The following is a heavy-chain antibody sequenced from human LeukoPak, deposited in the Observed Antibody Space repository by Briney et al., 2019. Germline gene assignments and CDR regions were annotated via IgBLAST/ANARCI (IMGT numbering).Heavy chain of an antibody. Sequence: ASVKVSCKASGYTFTSYGISWVRQAPGQGLEWMGWISAYNGNTNYAQKLQGRVTMTTDTSTSTAYMELRSLRSDDTAVYYCARALPPPYSSSSSGRENWFDPWGQETLVTVSS. CDR1: GYTFTSYG. V-gene: IGHV1-18*01. J-gene: IGHJ5*02. CDR3: ARALPPPYSSSSSGRENWFDP. D-gene: IGHD6-6*01. CDR2: ISAYNGNT.